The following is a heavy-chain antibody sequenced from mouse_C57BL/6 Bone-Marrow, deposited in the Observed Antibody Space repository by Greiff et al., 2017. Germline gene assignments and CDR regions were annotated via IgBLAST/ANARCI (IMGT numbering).Heavy chain of an antibody. J-gene: IGHJ2*01. D-gene: IGHD3-2*02. Sequence: EVQRVESGGGLVKPGGSLKLSCAASGFTFSSYAMSWVRQTPEKRLEWVATISDGGSYTYYPDNVKGRFTISRDNAKNNLYLQMSHLKSEDTAMYYCARSTSGLHFDYWGQGTTLTVSS. CDR2: ISDGGSYT. CDR3: ARSTSGLHFDY. V-gene: IGHV5-4*01. CDR1: GFTFSSYA.